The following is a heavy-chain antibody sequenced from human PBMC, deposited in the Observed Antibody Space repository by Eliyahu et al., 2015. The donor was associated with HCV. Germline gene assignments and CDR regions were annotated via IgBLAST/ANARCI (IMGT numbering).Heavy chain of an antibody. CDR1: GFTFXKAW. D-gene: IGHD3-10*01. CDR2: IKSKXDGGTT. J-gene: IGHJ6*03. V-gene: IGHV3-15*01. Sequence: EVQLVESGGGLVKPGGSLRLSCAASGFTFXKAWMSXVRQXPGKGLGWIXRIKSKXDGGTTDYAAPVKGRFTISRDDSKSTLYLQMNSLKTEDTAVYYCTTGAPGGFDYYLDVWGQGTTVTVSS. CDR3: TTGAPGGFDYYLDV.